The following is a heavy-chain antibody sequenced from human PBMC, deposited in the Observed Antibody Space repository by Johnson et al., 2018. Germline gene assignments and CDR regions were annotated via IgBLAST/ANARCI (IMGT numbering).Heavy chain of an antibody. CDR1: RSDFW. V-gene: IGHV5-51*01. J-gene: IGHJ3*01. CDR2: IYPGDSDT. Sequence: VQLVESGAEVKRPGESLKISCKGLRSDFWIDWVRKMPGKGLEWMGIIYPGDSDTRYSPPFKGQVTISAAKSTSTAYLQRGSLRASDTAIYYCGSGGHNPIFPLGQWGQGTVVTVSS. CDR3: GSGGHNPIFPLGQ. D-gene: IGHD2-15*01.